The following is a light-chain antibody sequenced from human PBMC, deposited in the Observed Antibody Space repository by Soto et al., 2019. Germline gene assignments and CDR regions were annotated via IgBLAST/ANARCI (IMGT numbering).Light chain of an antibody. CDR2: GAS. V-gene: IGKV3-15*01. Sequence: EIVMTQSPATLSVSPGERATLSCRASQSVSSNLAWYQQKPGQAPRLLIYGASTRATGIPARFSGSGSGTEFILTISSLQSEDVAVYYCQQYNNWRWTFGQGTKVEIK. J-gene: IGKJ1*01. CDR3: QQYNNWRWT. CDR1: QSVSSN.